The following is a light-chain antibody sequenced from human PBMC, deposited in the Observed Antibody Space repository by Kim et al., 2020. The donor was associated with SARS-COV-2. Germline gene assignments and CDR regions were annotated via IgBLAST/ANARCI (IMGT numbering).Light chain of an antibody. J-gene: IGLJ3*02. V-gene: IGLV2-14*03. CDR3: SSDTSTSTPRV. CDR1: SMGVGCEKV. CDR2: VVS. Sequence: ITKPNAETSMGVGCEKVVSGYDQHPGQATKIMIYVVSDRTSGVCNRFPGSKSGYTAYLTISGLQAEDAADYYCSSDTSTSTPRVFGGGTQLTVL.